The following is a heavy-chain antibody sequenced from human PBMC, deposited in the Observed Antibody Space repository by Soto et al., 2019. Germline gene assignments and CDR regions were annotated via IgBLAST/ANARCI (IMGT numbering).Heavy chain of an antibody. D-gene: IGHD3-22*01. CDR3: VRGPDYEGYFDY. V-gene: IGHV1-69*12. CDR2: IILPFGTP. Sequence: QVRLGQPGAEVKKTESSVKVSCEASGTTFSNSAIGWVRHAPVQGLEWMGGIILPFGTPNYAQKCQGRVTISADESMTTVYMELRGLRSGDTAVYYCVRGPDYEGYFDYWGQGTLVTVSS. J-gene: IGHJ4*02. CDR1: GTTFSNSA.